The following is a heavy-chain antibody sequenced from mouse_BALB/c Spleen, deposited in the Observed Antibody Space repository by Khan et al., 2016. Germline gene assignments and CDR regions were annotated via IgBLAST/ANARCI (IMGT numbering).Heavy chain of an antibody. CDR3: ARGGRFDYRFDY. D-gene: IGHD2-14*01. V-gene: IGHV3-8*02. CDR1: GDSITSGY. CDR2: ISYSGST. J-gene: IGHJ2*01. Sequence: EVQLQESGPSLVKPSQTLSLTCSVTGDSITSGYWNWIRKFPGNKLEYMGYISYSGSTYYNPSLKSRISITRDTSKNQFFLQLNSVTTEDTATYYCARGGRFDYRFDYWGQGTTLTVSS.